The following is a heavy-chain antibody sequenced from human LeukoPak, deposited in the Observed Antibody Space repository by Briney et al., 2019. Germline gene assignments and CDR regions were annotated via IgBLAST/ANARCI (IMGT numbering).Heavy chain of an antibody. CDR2: ISPYNGNT. CDR3: ARNRATGPNYAIDI. J-gene: IGHJ3*02. V-gene: IGHV1-18*01. D-gene: IGHD4/OR15-4a*01. CDR1: GYTFTTYG. Sequence: GASVKVSCKASGYTFTTYGISWVRQAPGQGLEWMGWISPYNGNTNYAHKLQGRGTMTTDTSTSTAYMELRSLKSDDTAVYYCARNRATGPNYAIDIWGQGTMVTVSS.